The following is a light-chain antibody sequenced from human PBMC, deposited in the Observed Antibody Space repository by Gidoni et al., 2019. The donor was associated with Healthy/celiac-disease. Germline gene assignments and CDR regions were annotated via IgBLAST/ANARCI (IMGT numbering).Light chain of an antibody. CDR2: WAS. CDR3: QQCCNTPLT. Sequence: DIVMIQSPDSLAVSLGERATINCKSSQSVLYSSNNKSYLAWYQQKPGQPPKLLIYWASTRESGIPDRFSGSGSGTDFTLTISSLQAEDVAVYYCQQCCNTPLTFGGGTRVEIK. V-gene: IGKV4-1*01. J-gene: IGKJ4*01. CDR1: QSVLYSSNNKSY.